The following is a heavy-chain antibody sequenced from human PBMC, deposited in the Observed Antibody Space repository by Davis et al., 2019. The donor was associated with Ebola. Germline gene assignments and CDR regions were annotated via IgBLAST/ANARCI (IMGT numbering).Heavy chain of an antibody. J-gene: IGHJ4*02. V-gene: IGHV3-53*01. CDR1: GFTVSSNH. CDR2: IYDHST. CDR3: ARDGPNYDVDY. Sequence: GESLKIPCAASGFTVSSNHMSWVRQAPGKGLEWVSVIYDHSTAYADSVRGRFIISRDKSNNTLYLEMNSLRVDDTAVYFCARDGPNYDVDYWGQGTLVTVSS. D-gene: IGHD3-22*01.